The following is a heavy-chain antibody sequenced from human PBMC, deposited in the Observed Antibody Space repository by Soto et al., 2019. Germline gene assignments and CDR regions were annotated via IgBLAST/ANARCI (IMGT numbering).Heavy chain of an antibody. V-gene: IGHV4-34*01. D-gene: IGHD2-15*01. CDR2: INHSGST. Sequence: PSETLSLTCAVYGGSFSGYYWSWIRQPPGKGLERIGEINHSGSTNYNPSLKSRVTISVDTSKNQFSLHLNSVTPEDTAVYYCASEGVASTDYGGNIDYWGPGTLVTVSS. CDR1: GGSFSGYY. CDR3: ASEGVASTDYGGNIDY. J-gene: IGHJ4*02.